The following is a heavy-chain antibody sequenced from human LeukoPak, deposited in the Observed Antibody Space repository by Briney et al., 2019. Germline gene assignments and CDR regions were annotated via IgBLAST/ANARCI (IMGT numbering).Heavy chain of an antibody. CDR1: GFTFSSYA. CDR3: TSSSSSLPYYFDF. CDR2: ISNSGDST. J-gene: IGHJ4*02. V-gene: IGHV3-23*01. Sequence: GGSLRLSCAASGFTFSSYAMSWVRQAPGKGLEWVSGISNSGDSTYYADSVKGRFTISRDNSKDTLYPQMNSLRAEDTAVYFCTSSSSSLPYYFDFWGQGSLVAVSS. D-gene: IGHD6-6*01.